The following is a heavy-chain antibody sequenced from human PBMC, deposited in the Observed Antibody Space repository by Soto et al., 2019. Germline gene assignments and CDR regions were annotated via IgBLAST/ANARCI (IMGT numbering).Heavy chain of an antibody. Sequence: SVKVSCKASGFTFTNSAVQWVRQARGQRLEWIGWIVVGSGNTNYAQKFQERDTITRDMSTSTAYMELSSLRFEDTAVYYCASRGHCSNGQCHPFDYWGQGTQVTVSS. D-gene: IGHD2-8*01. CDR2: IVVGSGNT. V-gene: IGHV1-58*01. CDR3: ASRGHCSNGQCHPFDY. CDR1: GFTFTNSA. J-gene: IGHJ4*02.